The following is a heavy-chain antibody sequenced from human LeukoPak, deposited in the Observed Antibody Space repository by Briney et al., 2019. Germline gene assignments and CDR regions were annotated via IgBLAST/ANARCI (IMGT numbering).Heavy chain of an antibody. D-gene: IGHD4-11*01. CDR1: GYTFIDHG. J-gene: IGHJ3*02. Sequence: ASVTVSCKASGYTFIDHGINWVRQAPGQGLEWMGWISPYNGNTNYAQKVQGRVTMTTDTSTSTADMELRSLRSDDTAVYYCASAVEYSTSGDGFDIWGQGTMVTVSS. V-gene: IGHV1-18*01. CDR2: ISPYNGNT. CDR3: ASAVEYSTSGDGFDI.